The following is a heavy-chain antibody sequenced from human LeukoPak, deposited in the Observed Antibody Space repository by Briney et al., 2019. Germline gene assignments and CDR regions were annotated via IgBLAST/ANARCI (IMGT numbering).Heavy chain of an antibody. J-gene: IGHJ4*02. Sequence: GGSLRLSCAASGFTFSSYAMSWVRQAPGKGLEWVSAISGSGGSTYYADSVKGRFTISRDNSKNTLYLQMNSLRAEDTAVYYCARSDSSSWYVSDYWGQGTLVTVSS. V-gene: IGHV3-23*01. CDR1: GFTFSSYA. CDR3: ARSDSSSWYVSDY. CDR2: ISGSGGST. D-gene: IGHD6-13*01.